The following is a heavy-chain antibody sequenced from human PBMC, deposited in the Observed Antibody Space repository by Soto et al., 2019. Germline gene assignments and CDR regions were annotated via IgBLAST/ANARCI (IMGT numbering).Heavy chain of an antibody. J-gene: IGHJ6*03. V-gene: IGHV3-21*01. CDR1: GFTLTTYS. D-gene: IGHD3-16*01. Sequence: GGSLRLSCAASGFTLTTYSMSWVRQAPGKGLEWVSSISSSSSNIYYADSVKGRFSSSRDNAKNSLYLQMNSLRAEDTAVYYCARDSGPGGYYYYDYVDVWGKGTTVTVSS. CDR3: ARDSGPGGYYYYDYVDV. CDR2: ISSSSSNI.